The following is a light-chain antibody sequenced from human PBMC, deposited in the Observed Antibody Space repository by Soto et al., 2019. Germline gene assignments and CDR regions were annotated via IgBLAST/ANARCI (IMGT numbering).Light chain of an antibody. Sequence: DIQMTHSPSSLSASVGARVTITCRASQGISNYLAWYQQKPGKVPKLLIHTASTLQSGLTSRFSGSGSCTDFNLTISSLQPEDVAPSECQKYNSATLTFGGGTKVEIK. CDR3: QKYNSATLT. V-gene: IGKV1-27*01. CDR2: TAS. CDR1: QGISNY. J-gene: IGKJ4*01.